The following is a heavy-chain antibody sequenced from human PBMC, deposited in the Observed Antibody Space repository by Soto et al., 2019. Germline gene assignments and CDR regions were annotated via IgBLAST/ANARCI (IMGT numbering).Heavy chain of an antibody. CDR3: AHRQWLGHIDY. J-gene: IGHJ4*02. CDR2: IYWDDDN. Sequence: QITLKESGPTLVKPTQTLTLTCSFSGFSLSTSGVGVGWIRQPPGKALEWLALIYWDDDNHYSPSLKSRLTVTKDTSKNRVVLTMTNMDPMDTATYYCAHRQWLGHIDYWGQGTLVTVSS. V-gene: IGHV2-5*02. CDR1: GFSLSTSGVG. D-gene: IGHD6-19*01.